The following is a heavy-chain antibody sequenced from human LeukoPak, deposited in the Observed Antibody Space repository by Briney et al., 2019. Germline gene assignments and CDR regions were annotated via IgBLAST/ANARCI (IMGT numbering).Heavy chain of an antibody. CDR3: ARRRRYSYGYRDYYYYMDV. CDR1: GGSISSGSYY. Sequence: SETLSLTCTVSGGSISSGSYYWSWIRQPAGKGLEWIGRIYTSGSTNYNPSLKSRVTISVDTSKNQFSLKLSSVTAADTAVYYCARRRRYSYGYRDYYYYMDVWGKGTTVTVSS. J-gene: IGHJ6*03. CDR2: IYTSGST. V-gene: IGHV4-61*02. D-gene: IGHD5-18*01.